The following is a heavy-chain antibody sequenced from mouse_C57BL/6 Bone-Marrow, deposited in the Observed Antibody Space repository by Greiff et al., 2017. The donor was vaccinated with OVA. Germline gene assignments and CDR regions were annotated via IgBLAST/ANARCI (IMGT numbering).Heavy chain of an antibody. CDR3: ARRVYYYGSSYYYAMDY. J-gene: IGHJ4*01. Sequence: VQLQQSGAELVKPGASVKISCKASGYTFTDYYINWVKQRPGQGLEWIGKIGPGSGSTYYNEKFKGKATLTADKSSSTAYMQLSSLTSEDSAVYFCARRVYYYGSSYYYAMDYWGQGTSVTVSS. CDR1: GYTFTDYY. D-gene: IGHD1-1*01. V-gene: IGHV1-77*01. CDR2: IGPGSGST.